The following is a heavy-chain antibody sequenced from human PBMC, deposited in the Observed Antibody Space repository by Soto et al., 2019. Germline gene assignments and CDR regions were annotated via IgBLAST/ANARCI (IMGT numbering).Heavy chain of an antibody. V-gene: IGHV4-39*01. CDR2: IYYSGST. J-gene: IGHJ4*02. D-gene: IGHD2-21*02. CDR1: GGSISSSSYY. CDR3: AGQAAIPGV. Sequence: PSETLSLTCTVSGGSISSSSYYWGWIRQPPGKGPEWIGSIYYSGSTYYNPSLKSRVTISVDTPKNQFSLKLSSVTAADTAVYYCAGQAAIPGVWGQGTLVTVSS.